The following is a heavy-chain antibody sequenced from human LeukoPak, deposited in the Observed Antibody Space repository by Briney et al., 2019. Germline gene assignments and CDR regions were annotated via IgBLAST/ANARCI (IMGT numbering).Heavy chain of an antibody. CDR3: ASQGYCSGGSCYAYYGMDV. J-gene: IGHJ6*02. CDR1: GVTFSSYA. CDR2: ISGSGGST. V-gene: IGHV3-23*01. Sequence: GGSLRLSCAASGVTFSSYAMSWGREAPGKGLEWVSAISGSGGSTYYADSVKGRFTIPRDNSKNTLYLQMNSLRAEDPAVYYCASQGYCSGGSCYAYYGMDVWGQGTTVTVSS. D-gene: IGHD2-15*01.